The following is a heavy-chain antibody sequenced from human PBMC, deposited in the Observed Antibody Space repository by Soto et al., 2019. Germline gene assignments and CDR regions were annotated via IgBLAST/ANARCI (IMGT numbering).Heavy chain of an antibody. Sequence: GGSLRLSCAASGFTFRSYGMHWVRQAPGKGLEWVAVIWFDGSEEYYADSVKGRFTISRDKSKNTLYLQMNSLRAEDTAVYYCAKDISGWYQFDYWGQGTLVTVSS. J-gene: IGHJ4*02. D-gene: IGHD6-19*01. V-gene: IGHV3-33*03. CDR2: IWFDGSEE. CDR3: AKDISGWYQFDY. CDR1: GFTFRSYG.